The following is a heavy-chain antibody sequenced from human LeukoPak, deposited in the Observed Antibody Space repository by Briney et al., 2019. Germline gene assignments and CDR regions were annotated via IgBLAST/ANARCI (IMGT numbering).Heavy chain of an antibody. J-gene: IGHJ4*02. V-gene: IGHV3-23*01. CDR1: GFTFSKNA. D-gene: IGHD2-2*01. CDR2: LSGSVADT. CDR3: AKDPSGTRYFDY. Sequence: PGGSLRLSCAASGFTFSKNAMSWVRQAPGKGLEWVSSLSGSVADTYYADSVKGRFTISRDNAKNTAYLQMNSLRAEDTAVYYCAKDPSGTRYFDYWGQGTLVTAS.